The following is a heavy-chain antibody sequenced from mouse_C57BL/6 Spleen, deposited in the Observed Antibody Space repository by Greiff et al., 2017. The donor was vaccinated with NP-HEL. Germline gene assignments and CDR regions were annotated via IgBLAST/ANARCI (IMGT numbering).Heavy chain of an antibody. V-gene: IGHV1-80*01. J-gene: IGHJ4*01. CDR3: ARDDFPYAMDY. CDR1: GYAFSSYW. CDR2: IYPGDGDT. Sequence: LVESGAELVKPGASVKISCKASGYAFSSYWMNWVKQRPGKGLEWIGQIYPGDGDTNYNGKFKGKATLTADKSSSTAYMQLSSLTSEDSAVYFCARDDFPYAMDYWGQGTSVTVSS. D-gene: IGHD2-4*01.